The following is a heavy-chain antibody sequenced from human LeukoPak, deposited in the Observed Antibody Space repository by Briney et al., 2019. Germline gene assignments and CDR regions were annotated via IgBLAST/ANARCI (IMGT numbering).Heavy chain of an antibody. J-gene: IGHJ4*02. CDR2: ISYSGSP. CDR3: ARGSGYDGGDY. D-gene: IGHD5-12*01. V-gene: IGHV4-39*07. Sequence: AETLSLTCTVSGGSISSSSYYWGWIRQPPGKGLEWIGSISYSGSPYYNPSLRSRVTISVDTSKNQLSLKLSSVTAADTAVYYCARGSGYDGGDYWGQGTLVTVSS. CDR1: GGSISSSSYY.